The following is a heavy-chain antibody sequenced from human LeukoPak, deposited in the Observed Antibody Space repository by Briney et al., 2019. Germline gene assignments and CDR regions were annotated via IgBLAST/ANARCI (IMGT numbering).Heavy chain of an antibody. CDR1: GFTFSSYG. CDR2: IRYDGSNK. Sequence: PGGSLRLSCAASGFTFSSYGMHWVRQAPGKGLEWVAFIRYDGSNKYYADSVKGRFTISRDNSKNTLYLQMNSLRAEDTAVYYCANLPRDGYNRGGAFDIWGQGTMVTVSS. V-gene: IGHV3-30*02. CDR3: ANLPRDGYNRGGAFDI. D-gene: IGHD5-24*01. J-gene: IGHJ3*02.